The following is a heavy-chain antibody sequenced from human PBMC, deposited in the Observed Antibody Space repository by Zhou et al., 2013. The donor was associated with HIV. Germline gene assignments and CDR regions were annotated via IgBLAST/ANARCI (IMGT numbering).Heavy chain of an antibody. V-gene: IGHV1-8*02. CDR2: MNPNSGNT. D-gene: IGHD6-13*01. CDR1: GGTFSSYA. CDR3: ARAPPGSWRYYFDY. J-gene: IGHJ4*02. Sequence: QVQLVQSGAEVKKPGSSVKVSCKVSGGTFSSYAINWVRQATGQGLEWMGWMNPNSGNTGYAQKFQGRVTMTRNTSISTAYMELSSLRSEDTAVYYCARAPPGSWRYYFDYWGQGTLVTVSS.